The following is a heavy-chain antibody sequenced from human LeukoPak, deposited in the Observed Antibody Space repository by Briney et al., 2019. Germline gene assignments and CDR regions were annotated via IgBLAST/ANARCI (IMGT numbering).Heavy chain of an antibody. V-gene: IGHV3-21*01. CDR1: GFTFSSYS. D-gene: IGHD3-10*01. CDR3: AKARITMVRGAPDV. J-gene: IGHJ6*04. Sequence: PGGSLRLSCAASGFTFSSYSMNWVRQAPGKGLEWVSSISSSSSYIYYADSVKGRLTISRDNAKNSLYLQMNSLIAEDTAVYYCAKARITMVRGAPDVWGKGTTVTISS. CDR2: ISSSSSYI.